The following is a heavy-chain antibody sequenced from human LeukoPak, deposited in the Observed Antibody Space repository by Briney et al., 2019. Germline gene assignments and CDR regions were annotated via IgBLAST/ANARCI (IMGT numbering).Heavy chain of an antibody. CDR2: IRYDGSNK. CDR3: AKSSYSSSWSTFDP. D-gene: IGHD6-13*01. J-gene: IGHJ5*02. CDR1: GFTFSSYG. V-gene: IGHV3-30*02. Sequence: GGSLRLSCAASGFTFSSYGMHWVRQAPGKGLEWVAFIRYDGSNKYYADSVKGRFTISRDNSKNTLYLQMNSQRAEDTAVYYCAKSSYSSSWSTFDPWGQGTLVTVSS.